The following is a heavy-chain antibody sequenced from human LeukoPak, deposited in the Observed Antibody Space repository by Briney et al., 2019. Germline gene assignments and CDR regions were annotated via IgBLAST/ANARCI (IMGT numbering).Heavy chain of an antibody. J-gene: IGHJ4*02. V-gene: IGHV1-18*01. CDR1: GYTFTSYG. D-gene: IGHD1-26*01. CDR2: ISAYNGNT. Sequence: GASVKVSCKPSGYTFTSYGIRWVRQAPGQGLEWMGWISAYNGNTNYAQKLQGRVTMTTDTSTSTAYMELRSLRSDDTAVYYCARDRWELPFDYWGQGTLVTVSS. CDR3: ARDRWELPFDY.